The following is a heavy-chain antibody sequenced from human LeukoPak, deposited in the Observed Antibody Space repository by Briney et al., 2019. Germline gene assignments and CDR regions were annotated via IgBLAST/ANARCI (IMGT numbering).Heavy chain of an antibody. J-gene: IGHJ5*02. CDR3: AREIVVGSTLRADP. CDR1: GGSISGAYY. Sequence: PSETLSLTCSVSGGSISGAYYWSWIRQHPGKGLEYFGYIYYSGTTYYNPSLQSRVTISVDTSKNQFSLKLNSVTAADTAVYYCAREIVVGSTLRADPWGQGTLVTVSS. V-gene: IGHV4-31*03. CDR2: IYYSGTT. D-gene: IGHD2/OR15-2a*01.